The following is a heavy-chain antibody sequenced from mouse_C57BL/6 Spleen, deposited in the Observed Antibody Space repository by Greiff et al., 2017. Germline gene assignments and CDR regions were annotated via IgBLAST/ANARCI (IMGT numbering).Heavy chain of an antibody. J-gene: IGHJ2*01. CDR1: GYTFTSYW. CDR3: ARHWDDY. Sequence: VKLVESGAELVKPGASVKMSCKASGYTFTSYWITWVKQRPGQGLEWIGDIYPGSGSTNYNEKFKSKATLTVDTSSSTAYMQLSSLTSEDSAVYYCARHWDDYWGQGTTLTVSS. D-gene: IGHD4-1*01. CDR2: IYPGSGST. V-gene: IGHV1-55*01.